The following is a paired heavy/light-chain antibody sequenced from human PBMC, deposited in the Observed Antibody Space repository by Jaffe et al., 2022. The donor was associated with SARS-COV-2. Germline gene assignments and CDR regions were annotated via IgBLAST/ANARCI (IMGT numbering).Heavy chain of an antibody. J-gene: IGHJ6*03. V-gene: IGHV4-34*01. Sequence: QVHLQQWGAGLLKPSETLSLTCAVYGGSFTGYFWSWIRQAPGKGLEWIGEIDHAGSTNSNPSLKSRLTMSVDTSKNQISLKLTSVTAADTAVYYCAREGTLTMYYMDVWGKGTTVTVSS. CDR1: GGSFTGYF. D-gene: IGHD1-1*01. CDR3: AREGTLTMYYMDV. CDR2: IDHAGST.
Light chain of an antibody. CDR1: QSIGGN. V-gene: IGKV6-21*01. Sequence: EIVLTQSPDFQSVTPKEKVTITCRASQSIGGNLHWFQQKPGQSPKLLVKYASQSFSGVPSRFSGSGSGTDFTLTISSLETEDAATYYCHQSKSLPYTFGQGTKLEIK. CDR2: YAS. J-gene: IGKJ2*01. CDR3: HQSKSLPYT.